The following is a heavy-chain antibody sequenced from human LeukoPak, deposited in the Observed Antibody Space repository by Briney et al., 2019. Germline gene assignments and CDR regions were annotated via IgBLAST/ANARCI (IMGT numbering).Heavy chain of an antibody. D-gene: IGHD2-2*01. Sequence: SETLSLTCAVYGGSFSGYYWSWIRQPPGKGLEWIGEINHSGSTNYNPSLKSRVTISVDTSKNQFSLKLSSVTAADTAVYYCATDCSSTSCDTGYWGQGNLVTVSS. J-gene: IGHJ4*02. CDR3: ATDCSSTSCDTGY. V-gene: IGHV4-34*01. CDR2: INHSGST. CDR1: GGSFSGYY.